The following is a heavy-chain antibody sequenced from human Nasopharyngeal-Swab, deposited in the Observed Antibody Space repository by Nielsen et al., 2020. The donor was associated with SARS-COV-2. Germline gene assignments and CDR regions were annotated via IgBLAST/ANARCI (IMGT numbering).Heavy chain of an antibody. V-gene: IGHV4-34*01. CDR2: INHSGST. Sequence: SQTLSLTCSVYGGSFRGYYWSWIRQPPGKGLEWIGEINHSGSTNYNPSLKSRVTISVDTSKNQFSLKLSSVTAADTAVYYCARVSSGWRSHWFDPWGQGTLVTVSS. J-gene: IGHJ5*02. CDR1: GGSFRGYY. D-gene: IGHD6-19*01. CDR3: ARVSSGWRSHWFDP.